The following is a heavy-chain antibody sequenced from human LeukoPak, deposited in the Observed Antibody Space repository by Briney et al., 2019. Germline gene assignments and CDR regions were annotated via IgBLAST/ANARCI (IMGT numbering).Heavy chain of an antibody. J-gene: IGHJ6*03. CDR1: GGSFSGYY. CDR3: ARGGGNYYYMDV. Sequence: SETLSLTCAVYGGSFSGYYWSWLRQPPGKGLEWIGEINHSGSTNCNPPLTSRVTIPVDTSKNQVSLKLSSVTAADTAVYYCARGGGNYYYMDVWGKGTTVTVSS. D-gene: IGHD3-16*01. CDR2: INHSGST. V-gene: IGHV4-34*01.